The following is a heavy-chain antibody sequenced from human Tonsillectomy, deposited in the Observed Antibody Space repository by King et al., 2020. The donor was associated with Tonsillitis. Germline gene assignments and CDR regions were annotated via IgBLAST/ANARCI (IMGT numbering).Heavy chain of an antibody. V-gene: IGHV4-34*01. J-gene: IGHJ5*02. CDR1: GGSVTGYY. CDR3: ATTLPTTLFSTIRGLISS. D-gene: IGHD3-10*01. Sequence: VQLPQWGAGLLKPSETLSLTCAVYGGSVTGYYWNWIRQPPGKGLEWIGEISHGGSTNYNPSLESRVTLSLDTSKNQFSLNLNSVTAADTAVYYCATTLPTTLFSTIRGLISSWGQGTLVTVSS. CDR2: ISHGGST.